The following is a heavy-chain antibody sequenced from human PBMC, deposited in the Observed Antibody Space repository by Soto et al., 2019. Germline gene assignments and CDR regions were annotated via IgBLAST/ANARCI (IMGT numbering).Heavy chain of an antibody. CDR1: GDSISTYY. Sequence: SETLSLTCNVSGDSISTYYWSWIRQPPGKGLEWIGYVYYSGSTLYNPSLESRVTLSIDMSKKQVSLKLNSVIAADTAMYYCARQLGYCSGGSCYFDYWGQGTLVTVSS. V-gene: IGHV4-59*01. D-gene: IGHD2-15*01. CDR2: VYYSGST. CDR3: ARQLGYCSGGSCYFDY. J-gene: IGHJ4*02.